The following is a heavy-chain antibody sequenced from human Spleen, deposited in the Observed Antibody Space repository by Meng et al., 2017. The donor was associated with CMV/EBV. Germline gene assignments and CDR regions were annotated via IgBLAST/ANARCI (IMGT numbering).Heavy chain of an antibody. CDR3: AKGSLKVTTKNFDY. D-gene: IGHD4-17*01. CDR1: GFTFSSYA. CDR2: ISYDGSNK. Sequence: QVQLVESGXGVVQPGXSLILSCAASGFTFSSYAMHWVRQAPGKGLEWVAVISYDGSNKYYADSVKGRFTISRDNSKNTLYLQMNSLRAEDTAVYYCAKGSLKVTTKNFDYWGQGTLVTVSS. V-gene: IGHV3-30-3*01. J-gene: IGHJ4*02.